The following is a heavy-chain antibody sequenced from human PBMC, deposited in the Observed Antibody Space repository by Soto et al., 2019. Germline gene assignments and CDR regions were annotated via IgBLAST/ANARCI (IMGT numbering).Heavy chain of an antibody. Sequence: GGSLRLSCAASGFTFSSYAMHWVRQAPGKGLEWVAVISYDGSNKYYADSVKGRFTISRDNSKNTLYLQMNSLRAEDTAVYYCARDNNRPYVFWSGYDRPYYYYYGMDVWGQGTTVTVSS. CDR3: ARDNNRPYVFWSGYDRPYYYYYGMDV. CDR2: ISYDGSNK. J-gene: IGHJ6*02. CDR1: GFTFSSYA. V-gene: IGHV3-30-3*01. D-gene: IGHD3-3*01.